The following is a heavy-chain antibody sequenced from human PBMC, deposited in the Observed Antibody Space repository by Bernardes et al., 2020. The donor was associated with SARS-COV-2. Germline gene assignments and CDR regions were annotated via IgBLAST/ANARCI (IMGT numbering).Heavy chain of an antibody. CDR3: ARWPRPLMVRGVIITGGEDTNYGMDV. J-gene: IGHJ6*02. CDR2: ISSSSSYI. Sequence: GGSLRLSCAASGFTFSSYSMNWVRQAPGKGLEWVSSISSSSSYIYYADSVKGRFTISRDNAKNSLYLQMNSLRAEDTAVYYCARWPRPLMVRGVIITGGEDTNYGMDVWGQGTTVTVSS. V-gene: IGHV3-21*01. CDR1: GFTFSSYS. D-gene: IGHD3-10*01.